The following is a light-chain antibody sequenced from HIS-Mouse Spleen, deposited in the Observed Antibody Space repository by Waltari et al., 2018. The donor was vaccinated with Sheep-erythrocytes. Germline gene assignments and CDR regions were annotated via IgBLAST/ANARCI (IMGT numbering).Light chain of an antibody. J-gene: IGLJ1*01. CDR2: VVR. CDR1: SSDVGGYNY. Sequence: QSARTQPRSVSGSPGQSVTISCTGPSSDVGGYNYVPWYQQHPGKPPKTMIYVVRKRPSEGPYGCPGSKSGNTASLTISVLQAEDEADYYCCSYAGSYNYVFGTGTKVTVL. CDR3: CSYAGSYNYV. V-gene: IGLV2-11*01.